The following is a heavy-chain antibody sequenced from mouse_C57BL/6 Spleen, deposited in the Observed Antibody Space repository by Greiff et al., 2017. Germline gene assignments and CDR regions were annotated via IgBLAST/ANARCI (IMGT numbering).Heavy chain of an antibody. Sequence: VQLQQPGAELVKPGASVKLSCKASGYTFTSYWMQWVKQRPGQGLEWIGEIDPSDSYTNYNQKFKGKATLTVDTSSSTAYMQLSSLTSEDSAVYYCARAAQAWAMDYWGQGTSVTVSS. V-gene: IGHV1-50*01. CDR1: GYTFTSYW. CDR2: IDPSDSYT. J-gene: IGHJ4*01. CDR3: ARAAQAWAMDY. D-gene: IGHD3-2*02.